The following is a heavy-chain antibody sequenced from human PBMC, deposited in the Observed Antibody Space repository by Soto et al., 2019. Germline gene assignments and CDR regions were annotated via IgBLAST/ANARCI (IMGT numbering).Heavy chain of an antibody. Sequence: PSETLSLTCTVSGGSISSGGYYWSWIRQHPGKGLEWIGYIYYSGSTYYNPSLKSRVTISVDTSKNQFSLKLSSVTAADTAVYYCARDVLEGTLDYYGMDVWGQGTTVTVSS. CDR1: GGSISSGGYY. J-gene: IGHJ6*02. CDR3: ARDVLEGTLDYYGMDV. CDR2: IYYSGST. V-gene: IGHV4-31*03.